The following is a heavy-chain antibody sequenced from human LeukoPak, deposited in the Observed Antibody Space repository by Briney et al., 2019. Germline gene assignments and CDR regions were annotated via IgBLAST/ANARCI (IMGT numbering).Heavy chain of an antibody. Sequence: GGSLRLSCAASGFAFTSFWMSWVRQAPGKGLEWVANIKDDGRETYYVDSVKGRFTISRDNVKNFLYLQMNSLRAEDTAVYYCARRAGAYSHPYDYWGQGTLVTVSS. D-gene: IGHD4/OR15-4a*01. CDR1: GFAFTSFW. CDR3: ARRAGAYSHPYDY. V-gene: IGHV3-7*01. J-gene: IGHJ4*02. CDR2: IKDDGRET.